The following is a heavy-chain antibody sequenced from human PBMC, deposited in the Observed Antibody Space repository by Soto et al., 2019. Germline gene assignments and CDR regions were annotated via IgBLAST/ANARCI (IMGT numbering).Heavy chain of an antibody. J-gene: IGHJ3*02. CDR1: GYTFTGYY. CDR3: ARDEGRHCSGGSCYSQAIGAFDI. D-gene: IGHD2-15*01. CDR2: INPNSGGT. V-gene: IGHV1-2*04. Sequence: ASVKVSCKASGYTFTGYYMHWVRQAPGQGLEWMGWINPNSGGTNYAQKFQGWVTMTRDTSISTAYMELSRLRSDDTAVYYCARDEGRHCSGGSCYSQAIGAFDIWGQGTMVTVSS.